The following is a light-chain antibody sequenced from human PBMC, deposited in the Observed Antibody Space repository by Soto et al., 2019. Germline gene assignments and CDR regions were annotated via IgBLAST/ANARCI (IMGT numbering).Light chain of an antibody. J-gene: IGKJ1*01. CDR1: RDISNY. CDR2: AAS. CDR3: QQYDSVPRT. Sequence: DFQMTQSPSSLSASVGDRVTITCRASRDISNYLAWYQQKPGKVPKLLISAASTLQSGVPSRFSGSGSGTDFTLTISSLKPEDVATYYCQQYDSVPRTFGQGTKVEIK. V-gene: IGKV1-27*01.